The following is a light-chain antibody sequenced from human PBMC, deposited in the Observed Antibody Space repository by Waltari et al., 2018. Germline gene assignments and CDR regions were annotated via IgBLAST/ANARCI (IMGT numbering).Light chain of an antibody. J-gene: IGKJ5*01. V-gene: IGKV3-15*01. CDR2: GAS. CDR1: QSVRRN. Sequence: EMVMTQSPATLSVSPGERATLSCRASQSVRRNLAWSQQKPGQAPRLLIEGASTRATGSPARFRGNGSGTDFTLTISSIQSEDFAVYYCQQYGDWPPISFGQGTRLDIK. CDR3: QQYGDWPPIS.